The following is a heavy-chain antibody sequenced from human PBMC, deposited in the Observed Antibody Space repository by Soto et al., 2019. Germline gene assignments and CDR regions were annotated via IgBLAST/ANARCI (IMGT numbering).Heavy chain of an antibody. CDR2: ISGSGGST. CDR1: GSTFSSYA. Sequence: GGSLRLSCAASGSTFSSYAMSWVRQAPGKGLEWVSAISGSGGSTYYADSVKGRFTISRDNSKNTLYLQMNSLRAEDTAVYYCAKDRRIAAAEYYYYYGMDVWGQGTTVTVSS. V-gene: IGHV3-23*01. J-gene: IGHJ6*02. D-gene: IGHD6-13*01. CDR3: AKDRRIAAAEYYYYYGMDV.